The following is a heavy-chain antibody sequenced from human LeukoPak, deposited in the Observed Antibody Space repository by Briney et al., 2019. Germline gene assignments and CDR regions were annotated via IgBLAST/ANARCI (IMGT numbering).Heavy chain of an antibody. J-gene: IGHJ4*02. Sequence: SETLSLTCSVSADSIIGYYWGWIRQPPGKGLEWIGSIYYSGSTYYNPSLKSRVTISVDTSKNQFSLKLSSVTAADTAVYYCARVGDTLFDYWGQGTLVTVSS. D-gene: IGHD3-16*01. V-gene: IGHV4-39*07. CDR3: ARVGDTLFDY. CDR2: IYYSGST. CDR1: ADSIIGYY.